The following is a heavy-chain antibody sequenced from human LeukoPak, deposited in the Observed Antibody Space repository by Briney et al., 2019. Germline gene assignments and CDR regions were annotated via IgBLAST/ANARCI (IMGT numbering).Heavy chain of an antibody. V-gene: IGHV3-11*01. CDR3: ARGPRILAAGSYYFDY. CDR2: INVNGGAM. Sequence: GGSLRLSCAASGFSFKDYYFSWIRQAPGKGLEWVSFINVNGGAMYYADFVKGRFTISRDNAKSLLYLEMNSLRVEDRAVYYCARGPRILAAGSYYFDYWGQGSLVTVSS. CDR1: GFSFKDYY. D-gene: IGHD6-13*01. J-gene: IGHJ4*02.